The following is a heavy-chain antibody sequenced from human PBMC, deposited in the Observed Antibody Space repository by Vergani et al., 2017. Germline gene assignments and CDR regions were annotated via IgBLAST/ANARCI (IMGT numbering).Heavy chain of an antibody. Sequence: QVQLVESGGGVVQPGRSLRLSCAASGFTFSSYAMHWVRQAPGKGLEWVAVISYDGSNKYYADSVKGRFTISRDNSKNTLYLQMNSLRAEDTAVYYCARDRSYYGSGSYLYWGQGTLVTVSS. CDR3: ARDRSYYGSGSYLY. V-gene: IGHV3-30-3*01. CDR1: GFTFSSYA. J-gene: IGHJ4*02. D-gene: IGHD3-10*01. CDR2: ISYDGSNK.